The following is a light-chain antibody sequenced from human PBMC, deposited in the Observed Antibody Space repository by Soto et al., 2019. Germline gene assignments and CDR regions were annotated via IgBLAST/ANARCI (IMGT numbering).Light chain of an antibody. CDR2: EVS. CDR1: SSDVGGYNY. J-gene: IGLJ1*01. Sequence: QSALTQPASVSGSPGQSITISCTGTSSDVGGYNYVSWYQQHPGKAPKLMIYEVSNRPSGVSNRFSGSKSGNTASLTISGLQDADEADYYCSSYTNSSTLAVFGTGTKVTVL. V-gene: IGLV2-14*01. CDR3: SSYTNSSTLAV.